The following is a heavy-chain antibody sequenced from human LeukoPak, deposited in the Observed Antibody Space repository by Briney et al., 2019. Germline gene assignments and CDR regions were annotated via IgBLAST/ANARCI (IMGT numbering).Heavy chain of an antibody. Sequence: GGSLRLSCAASGFTFSDSSIHWVRQASGKGLEWVGRIRSKAKSYATAYAASVKDRFTVSRDDSKNTAYLQMNSLKTEDTAVYYCTRGYCSGGSCYSGDYWGPGTLVTVSS. CDR3: TRGYCSGGSCYSGDY. D-gene: IGHD2-15*01. CDR1: GFTFSDSS. V-gene: IGHV3-73*01. J-gene: IGHJ4*02. CDR2: IRSKAKSYAT.